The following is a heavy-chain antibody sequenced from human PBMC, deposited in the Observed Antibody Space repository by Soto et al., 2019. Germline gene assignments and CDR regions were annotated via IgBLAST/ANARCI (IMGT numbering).Heavy chain of an antibody. CDR1: GYTFTSYD. CDR3: ARGLLDDYIWGSYRSDAFDI. CDR2: MNPNSGNT. J-gene: IGHJ3*02. D-gene: IGHD3-16*02. V-gene: IGHV1-8*01. Sequence: ASVKVSCKASGYTFTSYDINWVRQATGQGLEWMGWMNPNSGNTGYAQKFQGRVTMTRNTSISTAYMELSSLRSEDTAVYYCARGLLDDYIWGSYRSDAFDIWGQGTMVTVSS.